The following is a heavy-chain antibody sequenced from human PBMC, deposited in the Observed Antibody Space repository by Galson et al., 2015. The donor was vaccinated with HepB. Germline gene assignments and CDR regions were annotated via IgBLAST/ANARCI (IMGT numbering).Heavy chain of an antibody. V-gene: IGHV1-18*04. CDR2: ISAYNGNT. CDR1: GYTFTGYG. D-gene: IGHD6-19*01. CDR3: ARDPPRIAVAGSSDY. J-gene: IGHJ4*02. Sequence: SVKVSCKASGYTFTGYGISWVRQAPGQGLEWMGWISAYNGNTNYAQKLQGRVTMTTDTSTSTAYMELRSLRSDDTAVYYCARDPPRIAVAGSSDYWGQGTLVTVSS.